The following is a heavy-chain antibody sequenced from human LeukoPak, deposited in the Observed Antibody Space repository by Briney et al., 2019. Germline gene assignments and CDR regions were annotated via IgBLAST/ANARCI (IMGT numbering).Heavy chain of an antibody. Sequence: SETLSLTCAVSGVSISGSYYYWGWIRQPPGKGLEWIGNIYYSGSTYYNASLQSRVTISIDTSKNQFSLRLNSVTAADTAMYYCARVIGGSGSYYFGSWGQGTLATVSS. V-gene: IGHV4-39*01. CDR2: IYYSGST. D-gene: IGHD3-10*01. J-gene: IGHJ4*02. CDR1: GVSISGSYYY. CDR3: ARVIGGSGSYYFGS.